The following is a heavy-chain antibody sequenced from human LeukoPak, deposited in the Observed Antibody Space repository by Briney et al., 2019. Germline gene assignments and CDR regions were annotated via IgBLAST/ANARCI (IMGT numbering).Heavy chain of an antibody. Sequence: ASVKVSCKASGYTYTSYGISWVRQAPGQGLEWMGWISAYNGNTNYAQKLQGRVTMTTDTSTSTAYMELRSLRSDDTAVYYCARVGEDFWSGCYCPPMRSCHLVNWFDPWGQGTLVTVSS. D-gene: IGHD3-3*01. V-gene: IGHV1-18*01. CDR1: GYTYTSYG. CDR3: ARVGEDFWSGCYCPPMRSCHLVNWFDP. J-gene: IGHJ5*02. CDR2: ISAYNGNT.